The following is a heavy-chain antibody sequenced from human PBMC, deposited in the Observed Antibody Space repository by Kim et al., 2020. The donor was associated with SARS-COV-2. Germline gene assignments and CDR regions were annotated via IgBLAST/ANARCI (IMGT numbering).Heavy chain of an antibody. CDR2: INHSGST. D-gene: IGHD3-3*01. CDR1: GGSFSGYY. Sequence: SETLSLTCAVYGGSFSGYYWSWIRQPPGKGLEWIGEINHSGSTNYNPSLKSRVAISVDTSNNLFSLKLSSVTAADTAVYYCVRAPQRITIFGVPPPYYY. J-gene: IGHJ6*01. V-gene: IGHV4-34*01. CDR3: VRAPQRITIFGVPPPYYY.